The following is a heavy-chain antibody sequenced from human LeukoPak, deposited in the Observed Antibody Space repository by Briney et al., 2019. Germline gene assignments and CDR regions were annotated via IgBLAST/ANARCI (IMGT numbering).Heavy chain of an antibody. CDR1: GFTFSSYS. V-gene: IGHV3-21*01. J-gene: IGHJ3*02. CDR2: ISSSSSYI. D-gene: IGHD4-23*01. Sequence: GGSLRLSCAASGFTFSSYSMNWVRQAAGKGLEWVSSISSSSSYIYYADSVKGRFTISRDNAKNSLYLQMNSLRAEDTAVYCCAKKYGGNSDTAFDIWGQGTMVTVSS. CDR3: AKKYGGNSDTAFDI.